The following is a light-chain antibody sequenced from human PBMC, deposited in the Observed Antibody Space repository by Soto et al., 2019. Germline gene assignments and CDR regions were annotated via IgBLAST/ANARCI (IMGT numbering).Light chain of an antibody. CDR1: RSDVGGYNY. Sequence: QSALTQPRSVSASPGQSGTIFCTGTRSDVGGYNYVSWYQHHPGKAPKLMIYGVSARPSGVPDRFSGSKSGNTASLTISGLQAEDEADYYCCSYAGTPYVFGTGTKVTVL. V-gene: IGLV2-11*01. CDR2: GVS. J-gene: IGLJ1*01. CDR3: CSYAGTPYV.